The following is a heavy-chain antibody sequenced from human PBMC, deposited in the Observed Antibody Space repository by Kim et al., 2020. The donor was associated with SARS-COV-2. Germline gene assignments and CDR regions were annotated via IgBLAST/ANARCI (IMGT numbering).Heavy chain of an antibody. CDR1: GYTFTSYA. CDR3: ARATYYDFWSGYYSTNWFDP. Sequence: ASVKVSCKASGYTFTSYAMNWVRQAPGQGLEWMGWINTNTGNPTYAQGFTGRFVFSLDTSVSTAYLQISSLKAEDTAVYYCARATYYDFWSGYYSTNWFDPWGQGTLVTVSS. J-gene: IGHJ5*02. V-gene: IGHV7-4-1*02. D-gene: IGHD3-3*01. CDR2: INTNTGNP.